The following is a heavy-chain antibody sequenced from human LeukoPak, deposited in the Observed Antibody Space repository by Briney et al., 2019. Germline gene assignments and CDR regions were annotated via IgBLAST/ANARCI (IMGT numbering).Heavy chain of an antibody. Sequence: PSETLSLTCTVSGGSISSYYWSWIRQPPGKGLEWIGYIYYTESTNYNPSLKSRVTISVDTSKNQFSLKLSSVTAADTAVYFCAGDYGDYYFDYWGQGTLVTVSS. D-gene: IGHD4-17*01. CDR1: GGSISSYY. CDR2: IYYTEST. V-gene: IGHV4-59*12. CDR3: AGDYGDYYFDY. J-gene: IGHJ4*02.